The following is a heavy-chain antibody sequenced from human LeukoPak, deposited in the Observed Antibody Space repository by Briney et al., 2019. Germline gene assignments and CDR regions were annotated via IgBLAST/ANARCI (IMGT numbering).Heavy chain of an antibody. CDR2: IIPISGTA. CDR1: GGTFSSYA. D-gene: IGHD5-12*01. Sequence: SVKVSCKASGGTFSSYAISWVRQAPGQGLEWMGRIIPISGTANYAQKFQGRVTITTDESTSTAYMELSSLRSEDTAVYYCARDGYSGYDLYYWGRGTLVTVSS. J-gene: IGHJ4*02. CDR3: ARDGYSGYDLYY. V-gene: IGHV1-69*05.